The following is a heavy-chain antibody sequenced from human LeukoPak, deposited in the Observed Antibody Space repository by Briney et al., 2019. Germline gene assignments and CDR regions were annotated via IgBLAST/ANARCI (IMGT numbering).Heavy chain of an antibody. V-gene: IGHV3-21*01. Sequence: GGSLRLSCAASGFTFSSYSMNWVRQAPGKGLEWVSSISSSSSYIYYADSVKGRFTISRDNSKNTLYLQMNSLRAEDTAVYYCARTYYDSSGYYLGYFDYWGQGTLVTVSS. CDR1: GFTFSSYS. D-gene: IGHD3-22*01. J-gene: IGHJ4*02. CDR3: ARTYYDSSGYYLGYFDY. CDR2: ISSSSSYI.